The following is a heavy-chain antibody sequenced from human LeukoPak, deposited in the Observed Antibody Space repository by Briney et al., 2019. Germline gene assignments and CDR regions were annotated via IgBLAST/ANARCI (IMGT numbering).Heavy chain of an antibody. Sequence: GGSLRLSCAASGFTFSAHWMSWVRQAPGKGLEWVANIKEDGSEKFYVDSVKGRFTISRDNAKNLLSLQMNSLRAEDTAVYYCARDLYSQYWGQGTLVTVSS. CDR1: GFTFSAHW. V-gene: IGHV3-7*01. D-gene: IGHD2-21*01. CDR3: ARDLYSQY. CDR2: IKEDGSEK. J-gene: IGHJ4*02.